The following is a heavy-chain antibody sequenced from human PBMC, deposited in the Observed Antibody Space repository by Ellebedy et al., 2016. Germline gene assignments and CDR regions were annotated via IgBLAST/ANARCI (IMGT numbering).Heavy chain of an antibody. V-gene: IGHV3-48*04. D-gene: IGHD2-2*01. Sequence: GGSLRLSCAASGFTFSSYSMNWVRQAPGKGLEWVSYISSSSTIYYADSVKGRFTISRDNAKNSLYLQMNSLRAEDTALYYCAKEVGIERYCSSTSCYAFDIWGQGTMVTVSS. J-gene: IGHJ3*02. CDR3: AKEVGIERYCSSTSCYAFDI. CDR2: ISSSSTI. CDR1: GFTFSSYS.